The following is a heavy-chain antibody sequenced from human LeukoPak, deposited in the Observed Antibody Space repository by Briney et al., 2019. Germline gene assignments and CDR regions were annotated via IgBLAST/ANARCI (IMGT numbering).Heavy chain of an antibody. D-gene: IGHD3-22*01. V-gene: IGHV4-39*01. J-gene: IGHJ3*02. Sequence: SETLSLTCTVSGGSSSDTTYYWAWIRQPPGKGLEWIGSIYFSETKYNPSLKSRITISADTSKKQFSLKLTSVTAADTAVYYCASPSKLVISRGGFDMWGQGTMATVSA. CDR3: ASPSKLVISRGGFDM. CDR2: IYFSET. CDR1: GGSSSDTTYY.